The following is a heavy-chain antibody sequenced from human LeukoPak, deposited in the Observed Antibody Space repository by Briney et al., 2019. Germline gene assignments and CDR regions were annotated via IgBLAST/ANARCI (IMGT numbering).Heavy chain of an antibody. CDR2: INHSGST. Sequence: PETLSLTCAVYGGSFSGYYWSWIRQPPGKGLEWIGEINHSGSTNYNPSLKSRVTISVDTSKNQFSLKLSSVTAADTAVYYCARVQRGPRAGAFDIWGQGTMVTVSS. CDR1: GGSFSGYY. J-gene: IGHJ3*02. D-gene: IGHD2-2*01. CDR3: ARVQRGPRAGAFDI. V-gene: IGHV4-34*01.